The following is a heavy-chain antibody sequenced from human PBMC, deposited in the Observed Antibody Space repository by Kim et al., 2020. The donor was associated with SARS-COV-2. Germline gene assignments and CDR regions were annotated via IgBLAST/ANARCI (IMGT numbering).Heavy chain of an antibody. Sequence: GGSLRLSCAASGFTFDDYTMHWVRQAPGKGLEWVSLISWDGGSTYYADSVKGRFTISRDNSKNSLYLQMNSLRTEDTALYYCAKDIRISADDFDYWGQGTLVTVSS. V-gene: IGHV3-43*01. CDR1: GFTFDDYT. CDR3: AKDIRISADDFDY. CDR2: ISWDGGST. J-gene: IGHJ4*02. D-gene: IGHD1-20*01.